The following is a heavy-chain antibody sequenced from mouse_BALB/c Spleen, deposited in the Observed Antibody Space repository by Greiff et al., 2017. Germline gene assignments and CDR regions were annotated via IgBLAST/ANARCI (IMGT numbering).Heavy chain of an antibody. CDR2: ISYSGST. V-gene: IGHV3-2*02. CDR1: GYSITSDYA. J-gene: IGHJ4*01. Sequence: DVKLQESGPGLVKPSQSLSLTCTVTGYSITSDYAWNWIRQFPGNKLEWMGYISYSGSTSYNPSLKSRISITRDTSKNQFFLQLNSVTTEDTAMYYCAKDGGFYYYAMDYWGQGTSVTVSS. D-gene: IGHD2-3*01. CDR3: AKDGGFYYYAMDY.